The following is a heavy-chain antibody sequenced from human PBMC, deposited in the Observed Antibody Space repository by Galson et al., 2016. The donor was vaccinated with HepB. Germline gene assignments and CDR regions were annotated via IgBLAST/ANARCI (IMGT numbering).Heavy chain of an antibody. J-gene: IGHJ4*02. Sequence: SLRLSCAASGFPYRSYAMSWVRQAPGKGLEWDSVISGSGGTTFSADSVKGRFSIYRDNSQNTLDLQMNSLRAEDTAVYYCVKIFDFLNGWIDHWGQGTLVTFSS. D-gene: IGHD3-3*01. CDR1: GFPYRSYA. CDR2: ISGSGGTT. CDR3: VKIFDFLNGWIDH. V-gene: IGHV3-23*01.